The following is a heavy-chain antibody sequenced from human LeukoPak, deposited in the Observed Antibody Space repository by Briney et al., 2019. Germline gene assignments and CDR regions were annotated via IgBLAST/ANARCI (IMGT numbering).Heavy chain of an antibody. D-gene: IGHD2-8*01. CDR1: GFTFRSYG. CDR2: ISSAGGNI. CDR3: AIWMGNNGDFTGPLDY. Sequence: GGSLRLSCAASGFTFRSYGLSWFRQAPGKGLEWVSYISSAGGNINYAGSVKGRFIISRDNGKNSLYLQMNSLRAEDTAVYYCAIWMGNNGDFTGPLDYWGQGTLVTVSS. J-gene: IGHJ4*02. V-gene: IGHV3-48*01.